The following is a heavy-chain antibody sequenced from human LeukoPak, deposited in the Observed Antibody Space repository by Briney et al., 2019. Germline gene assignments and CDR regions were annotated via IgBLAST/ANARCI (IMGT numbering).Heavy chain of an antibody. CDR3: ATTAIAVASFDY. J-gene: IGHJ4*02. V-gene: IGHV1-24*01. D-gene: IGHD6-19*01. CDR1: GYTLTELS. Sequence: ASVKVSCKVSGYTLTELSMHWVRQAPGKGLEWMGGFDPEDGETIYAQKFQGRVTMTEDTSTDTAYMELSSLRSEGTAVYYCATTAIAVASFDYWGQGTLVTVSS. CDR2: FDPEDGET.